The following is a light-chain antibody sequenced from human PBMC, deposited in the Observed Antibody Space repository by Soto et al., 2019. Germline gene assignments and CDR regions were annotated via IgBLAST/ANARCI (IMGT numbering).Light chain of an antibody. J-gene: IGLJ2*01. CDR1: SSDVGGYNY. CDR3: SSSAGSNPL. CDR2: EVS. Sequence: QSVLTQPPSASGSPGQSVTISCTGTSSDVGGYNYVSWYQQHPGKAPKLMIYEVSRRPSGVPDRFSGSKSGNTASLTDSGLQADDEADYYCSSSAGSNPLFGGGTKVTVL. V-gene: IGLV2-8*01.